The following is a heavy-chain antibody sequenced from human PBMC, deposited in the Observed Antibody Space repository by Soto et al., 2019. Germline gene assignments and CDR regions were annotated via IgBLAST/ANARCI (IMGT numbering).Heavy chain of an antibody. V-gene: IGHV1-3*01. Sequence: QVQLVQSGAEVKKPGASVKVSCKASGYTFTSYAMHWVRQAPGQRLEWMGWINAGNGNTKYSQKFQGRVTITRDTSASTADMELSSLRSEDTAVYYCARGARIVGAPTDIDYWGQGTLVTVSS. CDR1: GYTFTSYA. D-gene: IGHD1-26*01. CDR3: ARGARIVGAPTDIDY. J-gene: IGHJ4*02. CDR2: INAGNGNT.